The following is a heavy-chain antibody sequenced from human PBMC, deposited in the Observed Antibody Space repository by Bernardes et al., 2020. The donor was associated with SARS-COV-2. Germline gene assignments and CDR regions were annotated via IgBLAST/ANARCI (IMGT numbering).Heavy chain of an antibody. CDR2: ISGYNSNT. CDR1: GYTLSNFV. CDR3: ARRSMDY. Sequence: ASVKVSCKASGYTLSNFVISWVRQAPGQGLEWMGWISGYNSNTNYAQKFQGRVTKTTDTSTRTAYMELRNLRDDDTAVYYCARRSMDYWGQGTLVTVPS. V-gene: IGHV1-18*01. J-gene: IGHJ4*02.